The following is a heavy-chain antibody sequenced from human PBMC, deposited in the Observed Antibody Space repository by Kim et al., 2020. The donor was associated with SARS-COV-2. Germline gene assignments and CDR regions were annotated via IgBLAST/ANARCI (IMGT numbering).Heavy chain of an antibody. J-gene: IGHJ4*02. V-gene: IGHV5-51*01. D-gene: IGHD3-3*01. CDR2: IYPGDSDT. Sequence: GESLKISCKGSGYSFTSYWIGWVRQMPGKGLEWMGIIYPGDSDTRYSPSFQGQVTISADKSISTAYLQWSSLKASDTAMYYCARSPDYDFWSGYQFFTWGQGTLVTVSS. CDR1: GYSFTSYW. CDR3: ARSPDYDFWSGYQFFT.